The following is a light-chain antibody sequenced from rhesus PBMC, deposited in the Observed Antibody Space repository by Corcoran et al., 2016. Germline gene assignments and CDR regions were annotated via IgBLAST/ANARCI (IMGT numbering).Light chain of an antibody. V-gene: IGKV1-21*01. CDR2: KAS. CDR3: QQYNNAPFN. J-gene: IGKJ3*01. CDR1: QGISSW. Sequence: DIQVTQSPSSLSASGGDRVTITRRVSQGISSWLAWYQQKPGEAPKFLIYKASSLQSGVPSRFSGSGSATDFALTISSLQPEDFGTYDCQQYNNAPFNFGPGTKLDIK.